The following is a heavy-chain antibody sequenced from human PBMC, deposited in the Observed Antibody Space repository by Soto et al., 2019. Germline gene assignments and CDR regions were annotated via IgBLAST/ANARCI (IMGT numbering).Heavy chain of an antibody. CDR2: IKSKTDGGTT. CDR3: TTDYCSGGSCYSYLFDY. J-gene: IGHJ4*02. Sequence: GGSLRLSCAASGFTFSNAWMNWVRQAPGKGLEWVGRIKSKTDGGTTDYAAPVKGRFTISRDDSKNTLYLQMNSLKTEDTAVYYCTTDYCSGGSCYSYLFDYWGQGTLVTVSS. CDR1: GFTFSNAW. D-gene: IGHD2-15*01. V-gene: IGHV3-15*07.